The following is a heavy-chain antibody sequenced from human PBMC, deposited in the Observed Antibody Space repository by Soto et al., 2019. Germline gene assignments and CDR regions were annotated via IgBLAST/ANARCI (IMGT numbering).Heavy chain of an antibody. J-gene: IGHJ4*02. D-gene: IGHD2-8*01. CDR2: IYSGGST. V-gene: IGHV3-53*01. CDR1: GFAVSSNY. CDR3: ARDINGLWDY. Sequence: GGSLRLSCAASGFAVSSNYMSWVRQAPGKGLEWVSVIYSGGSTYYADSVKGRFTISRDNSKNTLYLQMNSLRAEDTAVYYCARDINGLWDYWGQGTLVTVSS.